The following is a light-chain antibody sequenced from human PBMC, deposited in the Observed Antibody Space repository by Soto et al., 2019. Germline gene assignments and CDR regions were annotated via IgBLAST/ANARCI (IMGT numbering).Light chain of an antibody. CDR1: QSVXTL. CDR2: YAS. J-gene: IGKJ5*01. Sequence: IGLTKSAATLSLSPGERATLSCRASQSVXTLLVWYQKKPGQAPRIVXVYASNRASGAPERLTGSGSVTDFTLTIARLDSEDFAGYYCQEYQGAPGTFGLGTRLEIK. V-gene: IGKV3-11*01. CDR3: QEYQGAPGT.